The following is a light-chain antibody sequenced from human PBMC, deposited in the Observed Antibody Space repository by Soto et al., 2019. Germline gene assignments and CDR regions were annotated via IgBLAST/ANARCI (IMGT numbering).Light chain of an antibody. CDR3: QQRIKWAVT. V-gene: IGKV3-11*01. Sequence: EIVLTQSPATLSLSPGEGATLSCRASQSVSSYLAWYQQKPGQAPRLLIYDASNRATGIPDRFSGSGSWTDLSLINSILEPEDFAVYYCQQRIKWAVTFGLGTQVEV. J-gene: IGKJ1*01. CDR2: DAS. CDR1: QSVSSY.